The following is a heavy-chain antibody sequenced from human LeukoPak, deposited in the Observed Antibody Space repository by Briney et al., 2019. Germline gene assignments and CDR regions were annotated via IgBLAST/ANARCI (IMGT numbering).Heavy chain of an antibody. CDR3: TKVKSEYSYVGPLDF. CDR2: INWDGGNT. Sequence: GGSLRLSCAASGFTFDHYTLYWVRQAPGKGPEWLSLINWDGGNTYYADSLKGRFTISRDNSKNSLYLQMRSLRTEDTAFYYCTKVKSEYSYVGPLDFWGRGTLVTISS. D-gene: IGHD3-16*01. CDR1: GFTFDHYT. V-gene: IGHV3-43*01. J-gene: IGHJ4*02.